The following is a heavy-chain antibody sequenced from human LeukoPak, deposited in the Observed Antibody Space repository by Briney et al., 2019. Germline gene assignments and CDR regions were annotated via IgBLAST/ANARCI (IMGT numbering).Heavy chain of an antibody. V-gene: IGHV4-59*01. CDR2: ISYSGTT. D-gene: IGHD2/OR15-2a*01. Sequence: SETLSLTCTISGGSFSPYYWSWIRQSPGKGLEWIGYISYSGTTKYNPSLESRVTISVDTSRNQFSLKLTSVTAADTAVYYCAKGGASSIWFDPWGQGTLVTVSS. CDR3: AKGGASSIWFDP. CDR1: GGSFSPYY. J-gene: IGHJ5*02.